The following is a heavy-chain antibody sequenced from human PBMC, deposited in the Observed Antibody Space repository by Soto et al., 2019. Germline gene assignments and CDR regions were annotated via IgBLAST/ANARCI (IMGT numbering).Heavy chain of an antibody. CDR2: IYHSGST. CDR1: GYSISSGYY. CDR3: ARGASSSWYGAYYYYGMDV. V-gene: IGHV4-38-2*01. D-gene: IGHD6-13*01. Sequence: SETLSLTCAVSGYSISSGYYWGWIRQPPGKELEWIGSIYHSGSTYYNPSLKSRVTISVDTSKNQFSLKLSSVTAADTAVYYCARGASSSWYGAYYYYGMDVWGQGTTVTVSS. J-gene: IGHJ6*02.